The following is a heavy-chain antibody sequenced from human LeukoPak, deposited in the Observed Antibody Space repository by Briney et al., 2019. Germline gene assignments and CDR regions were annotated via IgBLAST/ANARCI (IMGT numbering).Heavy chain of an antibody. D-gene: IGHD1-14*01. CDR2: ISSSGTSI. J-gene: IGHJ3*02. CDR3: AKVKATGGGAFDI. CDR1: GFTFSSYS. Sequence: GGSLRLSFAASGFTFSSYSMTWVRQAPGKGLEWVSSISSSGTSIYYADSVRGRFTISRDNAKDSLYLQMNSLRAEDTAVYYCAKVKATGGGAFDIWGQGATVTVSS. V-gene: IGHV3-21*01.